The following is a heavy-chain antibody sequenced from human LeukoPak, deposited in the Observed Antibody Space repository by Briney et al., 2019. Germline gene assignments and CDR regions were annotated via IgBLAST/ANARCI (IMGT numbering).Heavy chain of an antibody. J-gene: IGHJ4*02. CDR1: GFTFSRYA. CDR3: AKQGFGC. Sequence: GGSLRLSCAASGFTFSRYAMHWVRQAPGEGLEWVSTISGSADNTNYAEAVKGRFTISRDNSKNTMYLQMNSLRAEDTAVYYCAKQGFGCWGQGTLVTVSS. CDR2: ISGSADNT. V-gene: IGHV3-23*01.